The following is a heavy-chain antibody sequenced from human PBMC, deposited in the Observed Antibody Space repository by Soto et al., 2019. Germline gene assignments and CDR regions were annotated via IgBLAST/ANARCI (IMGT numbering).Heavy chain of an antibody. CDR1: EFIFNTYW. CDR3: AIGTQLGWNTNWFDT. D-gene: IGHD1-1*01. Sequence: EVQLVESGGGLVQPGESLRLSCAASEFIFNTYWMAWVRQAPEKGLEWVASIKPDGSDNYYVDSVKGRFTISRDNAKNSVFLQMDGLRADDTAVYFCAIGTQLGWNTNWFDTWGQGALITVSS. J-gene: IGHJ5*02. V-gene: IGHV3-7*01. CDR2: IKPDGSDN.